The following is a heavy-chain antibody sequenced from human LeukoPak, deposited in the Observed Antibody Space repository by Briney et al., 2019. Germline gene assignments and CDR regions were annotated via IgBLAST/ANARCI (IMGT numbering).Heavy chain of an antibody. V-gene: IGHV4-59*01. J-gene: IGHJ6*03. CDR2: TYYSGST. CDR3: ARAPPVGTDYYYMDV. Sequence: SETLSLTCTVSGGSMSSSYWSWIRQPPGKGLEWVGYTYYSGSTNYNPSLKSRVTISVDTSKNQFSLKLSSVTAADTAVYYCARAPPVGTDYYYMDVWGKGTTVTVSS. CDR1: GGSMSSSY. D-gene: IGHD4-23*01.